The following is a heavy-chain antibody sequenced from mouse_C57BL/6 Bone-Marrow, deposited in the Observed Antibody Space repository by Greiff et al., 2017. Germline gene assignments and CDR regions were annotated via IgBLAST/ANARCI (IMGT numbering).Heavy chain of an antibody. CDR3: ARLGSYYAMDY. CDR1: GYTFTSYG. V-gene: IGHV1-81*01. Sequence: QVQLQQSGAELARPGASVKLSCKASGYTFTSYGISWVKQRTGQGLEWIGEIYPRSGNTYYNEKFKGKATLTADKSSSTAYMELRSLTSEDSAVXFCARLGSYYAMDYWGQGTSVTVSS. CDR2: IYPRSGNT. J-gene: IGHJ4*01.